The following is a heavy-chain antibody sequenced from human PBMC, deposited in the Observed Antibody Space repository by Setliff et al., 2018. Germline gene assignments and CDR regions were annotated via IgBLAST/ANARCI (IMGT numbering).Heavy chain of an antibody. V-gene: IGHV1-8*02. CDR3: VRGKKLITMVRGVILGGRYYYYYMDV. D-gene: IGHD3-10*01. Sequence: ASGEVSCKASGFTFTNYDINWVRQATGQGLEWMGWMNPNSDNTGYAQKFQGRVTMTRNTSISTAYMELSSLRSEDTAVYFCVRGKKLITMVRGVILGGRYYYYYMDVWGKGTTVTVSS. J-gene: IGHJ6*03. CDR1: GFTFTNYD. CDR2: MNPNSDNT.